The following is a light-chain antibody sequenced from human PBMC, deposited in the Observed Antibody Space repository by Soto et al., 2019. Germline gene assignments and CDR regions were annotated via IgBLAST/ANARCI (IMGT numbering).Light chain of an antibody. CDR1: QSVSSSY. V-gene: IGKV3-20*01. Sequence: EIVLTQSPGTLSLSPGERATLSCRASQSVSSSYLAWYQQKPGQAPRLLIYGASSRATGIPDRFSGSGSGTDFTLTISRLESEDFAVYYCQQYGYTFGQGTKLEIK. CDR2: GAS. J-gene: IGKJ2*01. CDR3: QQYGYT.